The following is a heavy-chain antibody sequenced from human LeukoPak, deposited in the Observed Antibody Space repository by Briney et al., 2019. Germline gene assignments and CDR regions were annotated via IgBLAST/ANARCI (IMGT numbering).Heavy chain of an antibody. CDR2: IYYSGST. J-gene: IGHJ6*02. Sequence: SETLSLTCTVSGGSISSYYWGWIRQPPGKGLEWIGYIYYSGSTNYNPSLKSRVTISVDTSKNQFSLKLSSVTAADTAVYYCARVAGNYDILTGFYYYYGMDVWGQGTTVTVSS. V-gene: IGHV4-59*01. CDR3: ARVAGNYDILTGFYYYYGMDV. D-gene: IGHD3-9*01. CDR1: GGSISSYY.